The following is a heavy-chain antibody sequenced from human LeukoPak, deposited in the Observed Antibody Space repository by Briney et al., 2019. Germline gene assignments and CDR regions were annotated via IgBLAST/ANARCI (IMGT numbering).Heavy chain of an antibody. CDR2: INPNSGGT. CDR1: GYTFTGYY. J-gene: IGHJ4*02. V-gene: IGHV1-2*02. Sequence: ASVKVSCKASGYTFTGYYMHWVRQAPGQGLEWMGWINPNSGGTNYAQKFQGRVTVTRDTSISTAYMELSRLRSDDTAVYYCARSAGYSSGQIDYWGQGTLVTVSS. D-gene: IGHD6-19*01. CDR3: ARSAGYSSGQIDY.